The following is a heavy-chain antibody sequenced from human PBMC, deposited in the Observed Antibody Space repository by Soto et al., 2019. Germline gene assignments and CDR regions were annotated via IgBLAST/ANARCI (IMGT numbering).Heavy chain of an antibody. CDR1: EFSFSRYW. CDR2: VDSDGSDK. J-gene: IGHJ3*02. Sequence: EVQLVESGGGLVQPGGSLRLSCAASEFSFSRYWLHWVRQAPGKGLVWVSRVDSDGSDKIYADSVKGRITISRDNAKNTLYLQLTGLRDEDTAVYYCARGGLDHAFDIWGQGTMVTVSS. D-gene: IGHD3-16*01. V-gene: IGHV3-74*01. CDR3: ARGGLDHAFDI.